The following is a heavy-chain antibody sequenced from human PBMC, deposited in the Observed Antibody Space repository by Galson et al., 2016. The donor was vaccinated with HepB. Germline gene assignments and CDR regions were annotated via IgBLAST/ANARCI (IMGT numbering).Heavy chain of an antibody. J-gene: IGHJ4*02. V-gene: IGHV3-7*03. Sequence: SLRLSCAASGFSISSYWISWVRQAPGKGLEWVARIKQDGSENYYVDSVKGRFTISRDNAKNSLYLQMNSLRAEDTAVYYCARDPGGDSGWCCFDSWGQGTLVTVSS. CDR3: ARDPGGDSGWCCFDS. CDR2: IKQDGSEN. D-gene: IGHD6-19*01. CDR1: GFSISSYW.